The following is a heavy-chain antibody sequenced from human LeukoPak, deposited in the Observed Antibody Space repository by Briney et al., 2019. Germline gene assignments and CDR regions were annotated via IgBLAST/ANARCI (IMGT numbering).Heavy chain of an antibody. CDR2: ISYDGSNK. V-gene: IGHV3-30*18. Sequence: QPGRSLRLSCAASGFTFSSYGMHWVRQAPGKGLEWVAVISYDGSNKYYADSVKGRFTISRDNSKNTLYLQINSLRAEDTAVYYCAKDQSGYLDYWGQGTLVTVSS. D-gene: IGHD3-3*01. CDR3: AKDQSGYLDY. CDR1: GFTFSSYG. J-gene: IGHJ4*02.